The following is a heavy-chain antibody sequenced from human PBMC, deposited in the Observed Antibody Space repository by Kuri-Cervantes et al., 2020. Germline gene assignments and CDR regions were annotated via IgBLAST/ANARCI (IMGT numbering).Heavy chain of an antibody. CDR3: AKAHSSTWPLDI. J-gene: IGHJ4*02. CDR2: IYTSGST. D-gene: IGHD6-13*01. Sequence: ESLKISCTVSGGSISSYYWSWIRQPAGKGLEWIGRIYTSGSTNYNPSLKSRVTISVDKSKNQFSLKLSSVTAADTAVYYCAKAHSSTWPLDIWGQGTLVTVSS. V-gene: IGHV4-4*07. CDR1: GGSISSYY.